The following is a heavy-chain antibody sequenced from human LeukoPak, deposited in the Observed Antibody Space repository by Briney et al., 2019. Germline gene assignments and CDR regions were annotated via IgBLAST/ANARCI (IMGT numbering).Heavy chain of an antibody. CDR1: GGSISSSNYY. CDR3: ARTITTVTIYDAFDI. Sequence: TSETLSLTCTVSGGSISSSNYYWGWIRPPPGKGLEWIASIHYSETTYYNPSLKSRVTISVDTSKNHFSLKLSSVTAADTAVYYCARTITTVTIYDAFDIWGQGTMVTVSS. CDR2: IHYSETT. V-gene: IGHV4-39*02. D-gene: IGHD4-17*01. J-gene: IGHJ3*02.